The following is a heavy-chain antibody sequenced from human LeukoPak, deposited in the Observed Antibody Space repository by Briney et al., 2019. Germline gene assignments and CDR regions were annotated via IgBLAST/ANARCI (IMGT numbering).Heavy chain of an antibody. CDR3: AEDRFGIYSGWYFDGMDV. CDR1: GFTFNDYA. V-gene: IGHV3-43*02. J-gene: IGHJ6*02. Sequence: GGSLRLSCAASGFTFNDYAMHWVRQAPGKGLEWVSLISGDGGSTYYADSVEGRFTISRDNSKNSLYLQMNSLRTEDTALYYCAEDRFGIYSGWYFDGMDVWGQGTTVTVSS. CDR2: ISGDGGST. D-gene: IGHD5-12*01.